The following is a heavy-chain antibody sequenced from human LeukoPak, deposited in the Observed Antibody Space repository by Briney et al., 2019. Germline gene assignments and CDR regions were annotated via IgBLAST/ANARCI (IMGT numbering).Heavy chain of an antibody. V-gene: IGHV3-23*01. CDR3: ATVEIVVVLAANLRHGDY. Sequence: GGSLRLSCAASGFNFSSYAMSWAPQAPGKGLEWVSAISGSGGSTYYTDSVKGQFTIPRDNSKNTLYLQMNRLRAEDTAVYYCATVEIVVVLAANLRHGDYWGQGTLVTVSS. CDR1: GFNFSSYA. J-gene: IGHJ4*02. CDR2: ISGSGGST. D-gene: IGHD2-2*01.